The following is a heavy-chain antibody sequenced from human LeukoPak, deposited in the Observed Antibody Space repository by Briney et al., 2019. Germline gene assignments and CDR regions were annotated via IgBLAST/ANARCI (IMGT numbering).Heavy chain of an antibody. CDR1: GGSISSYY. Sequence: SETLSLTCTVSGGSISSYYWTWIRQPAGKGLEWIGRIYTTGSTNYNPSLKSRVTMSVDTSENQFSLRLSSVTAADTAVYYCARGGVLKSVDYWGQGTLVAVSS. J-gene: IGHJ4*02. D-gene: IGHD3-16*01. V-gene: IGHV4-4*07. CDR3: ARGGVLKSVDY. CDR2: IYTTGST.